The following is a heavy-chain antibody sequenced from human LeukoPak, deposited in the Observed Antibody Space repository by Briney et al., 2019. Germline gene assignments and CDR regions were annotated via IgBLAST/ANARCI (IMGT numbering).Heavy chain of an antibody. V-gene: IGHV1-18*01. Sequence: ASVKVSCKTSGYTFTHYGISWVRQAPGQGLEWMGWISAYNGDTNFAQKFQGRVTMSTDTSTSTAYMELRSLRSDDTAVYYCAREADAFDIWGQGTMVTVSS. J-gene: IGHJ3*02. CDR3: AREADAFDI. CDR2: ISAYNGDT. CDR1: GYTFTHYG.